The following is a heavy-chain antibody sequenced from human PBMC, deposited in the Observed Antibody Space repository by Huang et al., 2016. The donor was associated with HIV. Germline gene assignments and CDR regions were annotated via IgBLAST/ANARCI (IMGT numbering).Heavy chain of an antibody. J-gene: IGHJ4*02. Sequence: VQLVESGGGLVRPGGSLRLSCAASGFSFDSYSMTWVRQAPGKTLEGLADISSRGGNSYYADSVKGRFTISRDNARNALFLQLSSLRVEDTAVYHCVRDAGGKNFWGQGTLVSVSS. CDR2: ISSRGGNS. V-gene: IGHV3-48*01. D-gene: IGHD1-26*01. CDR3: VRDAGGKNF. CDR1: GFSFDSYS.